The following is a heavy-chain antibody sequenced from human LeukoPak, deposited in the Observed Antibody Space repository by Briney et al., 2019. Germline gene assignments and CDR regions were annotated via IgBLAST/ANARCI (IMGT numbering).Heavy chain of an antibody. Sequence: SETLSLTCAVYGGSFSGYYWSWIRQPPGKGLEWIGGINHSESTNYNPSLKSRVTMSVDTSKNQFSLKLSSVIAADTAVYYCARGYQLLWGGWFDPWGQGTLVTVSS. CDR2: INHSEST. CDR1: GGSFSGYY. CDR3: ARGYQLLWGGWFDP. V-gene: IGHV4-34*01. D-gene: IGHD2-2*01. J-gene: IGHJ5*02.